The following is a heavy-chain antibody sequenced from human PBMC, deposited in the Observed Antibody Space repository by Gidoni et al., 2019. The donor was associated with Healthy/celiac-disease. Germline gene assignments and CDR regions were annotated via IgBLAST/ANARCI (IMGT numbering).Heavy chain of an antibody. CDR3: ARDKKGSFDI. CDR2: IYYSGST. V-gene: IGHV4-59*01. CDR1: GGSISSYY. J-gene: IGHJ3*02. D-gene: IGHD3-10*01. Sequence: QVQLQASGQGLVTPSGTLALAGPVSGGSISSYYWSWIWQPPGQGLAWIGYIYYSGSTNYNPYLKSRATISLDTSKNQFSLKLSSVPAADTSGYSRARDKKGSFDIWGQGTMVTVSS.